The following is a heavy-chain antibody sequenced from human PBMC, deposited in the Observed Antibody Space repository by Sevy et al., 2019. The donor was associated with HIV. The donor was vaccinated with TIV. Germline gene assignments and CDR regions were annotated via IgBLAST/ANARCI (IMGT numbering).Heavy chain of an antibody. V-gene: IGHV1-18*01. CDR2: IGVNNGKT. J-gene: IGHJ4*02. D-gene: IGHD3-22*01. CDR1: GYNFNTYG. CDR3: ARDSYYYDMHSSYRPPDY. Sequence: ASVKGSCKASGYNFNTYGITWVRQAPGQGLEWMGWIGVNNGKTNYAARLQARISMTADTSTSTVYMELRTLTSDDTAIYFCARDSYYYDMHSSYRPPDYWGQGTLVTVSS.